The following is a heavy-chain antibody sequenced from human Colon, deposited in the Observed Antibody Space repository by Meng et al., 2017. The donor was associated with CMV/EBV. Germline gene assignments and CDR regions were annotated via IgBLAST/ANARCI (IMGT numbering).Heavy chain of an antibody. CDR2: TNSDGSST. D-gene: IGHD3-10*01. CDR3: ARDKLWLTY. V-gene: IGHV3-74*01. CDR1: GFTFGNFW. J-gene: IGHJ4*02. Sequence: SCAASGFTFGNFWMHWVRQAPGKGLVWVSRTNSDGSSTSYADSVKGRFTISRDNAKNTLYLQMNSLRAEDTAVYYCARDKLWLTYWGQGTLVTVSS.